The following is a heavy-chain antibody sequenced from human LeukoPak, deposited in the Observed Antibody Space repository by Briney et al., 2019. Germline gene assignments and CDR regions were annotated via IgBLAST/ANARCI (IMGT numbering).Heavy chain of an antibody. J-gene: IGHJ3*02. CDR1: GFTFSSYG. CDR3: ARKGGIWFGDPMGAFDI. V-gene: IGHV3-33*08. D-gene: IGHD3-10*01. CDR2: IYYGGSIE. Sequence: PGGSPRLSCAASGFTFSSYGMHWVRQAPGKGLEWLAVIYYGGSIEYYADSVRGRFTISRDNSKKTLYLQMNSLRAEDTAVYYCARKGGIWFGDPMGAFDIWGQGTMVTVSS.